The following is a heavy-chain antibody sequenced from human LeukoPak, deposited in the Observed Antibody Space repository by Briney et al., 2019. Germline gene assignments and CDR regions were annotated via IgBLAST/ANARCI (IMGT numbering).Heavy chain of an antibody. CDR1: GGSFSGYY. CDR3: ARVRRYGDYGFNAFDI. D-gene: IGHD4-17*01. J-gene: IGHJ3*02. V-gene: IGHV4-34*01. Sequence: TSETLSLTCAVYGGSFSGYYWSWIRQPPGKGLEWIGEINHSESTNYNPSLKSRVTISVDTSKNQFSLKLSSVTAADTAVYYCARVRRYGDYGFNAFDIWGQGTMVTVSS. CDR2: INHSEST.